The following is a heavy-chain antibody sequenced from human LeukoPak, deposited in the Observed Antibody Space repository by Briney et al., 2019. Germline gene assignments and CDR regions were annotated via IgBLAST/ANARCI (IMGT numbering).Heavy chain of an antibody. CDR2: IYYSGST. J-gene: IGHJ6*02. V-gene: IGHV4-30-4*01. CDR1: GGSISSGEYY. Sequence: PSETLSLTCTVSGGSISSGEYYWSWIRQPPGKGLERIGYIYYSGSTYYNPSLKSRVTISVDTSKNQFSLKLSSVTAADTAVYYCARAGAYYYYGMDVWGQGTTVTVSS. CDR3: ARAGAYYYYGMDV. D-gene: IGHD4-17*01.